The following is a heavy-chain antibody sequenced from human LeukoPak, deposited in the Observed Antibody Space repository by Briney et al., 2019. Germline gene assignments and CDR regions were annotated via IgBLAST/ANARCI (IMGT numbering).Heavy chain of an antibody. J-gene: IGHJ4*02. CDR2: ILYDGGGQ. Sequence: GGSLRLSCAASGFTFSDYPIHWVRQAPGEGLEWVALILYDGGGQYYADSVKGRFTISRDNSKNTVSLQMNSLRAEDTAVYYCARANYGSGLDYWGQGTLVTVSS. CDR1: GFTFSDYP. CDR3: ARANYGSGLDY. V-gene: IGHV3-30*04. D-gene: IGHD3-10*01.